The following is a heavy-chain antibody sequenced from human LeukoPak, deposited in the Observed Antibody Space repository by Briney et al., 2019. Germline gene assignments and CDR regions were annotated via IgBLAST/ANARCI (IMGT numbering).Heavy chain of an antibody. J-gene: IGHJ3*02. D-gene: IGHD5-24*01. Sequence: PSETLSLTCTVSGGSISSYYWSWIRQPPGKGLEWIGYIYYSGSTNYNPSLKCRVTISVDTSKNQFSLKLSSVTAADTAVYYCARGLLDGYTHPAAFDIWGQGTMVTVSS. V-gene: IGHV4-59*01. CDR1: GGSISSYY. CDR2: IYYSGST. CDR3: ARGLLDGYTHPAAFDI.